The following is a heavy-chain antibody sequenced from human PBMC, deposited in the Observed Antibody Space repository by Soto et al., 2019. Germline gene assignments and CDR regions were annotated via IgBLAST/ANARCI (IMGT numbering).Heavy chain of an antibody. Sequence: SVKVSFRASCYTFTSYGISWVRQAPGQGLEWMGWISTYNGNTNYAQKLQGRVTMTTDTSTNTAYMDLRSLTSDDTAVYFCARRLGSYYYGMDVWGQGTTVTVSS. CDR3: ARRLGSYYYGMDV. J-gene: IGHJ6*02. D-gene: IGHD3-16*01. CDR2: ISTYNGNT. V-gene: IGHV1-18*01. CDR1: CYTFTSYG.